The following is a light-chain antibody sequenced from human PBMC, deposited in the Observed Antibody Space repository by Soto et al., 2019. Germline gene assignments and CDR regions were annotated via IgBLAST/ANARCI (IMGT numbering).Light chain of an antibody. V-gene: IGKV1-5*03. CDR1: QSISGW. J-gene: IGKJ2*01. Sequence: DIQMTQSPSTLSASVGDRVTITCRASQSISGWLAWYQQRPGKAPKFLIYKAYSLQSGVPSRFSGSGSETEFTLTISSLQPDDFATYYCQQYKSHPYTFGQGTKLEIK. CDR2: KAY. CDR3: QQYKSHPYT.